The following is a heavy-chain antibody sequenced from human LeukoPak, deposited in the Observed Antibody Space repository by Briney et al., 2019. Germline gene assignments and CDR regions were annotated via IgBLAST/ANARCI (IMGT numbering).Heavy chain of an antibody. CDR3: ARDPYDFLTGHYSGSGGDY. CDR2: ISGYNGNT. CDR1: GFTFSNHG. Sequence: GASVKVSCKASGFTFSNHGINWVRQAPGQGLEWMGWISGYNGNTKYAQRFQGRVTMTTDTSTSTAYTELRSLRSDDTAVYYCARDPYDFLTGHYSGSGGDYWGQGTLVTVSS. D-gene: IGHD3-9*01. V-gene: IGHV1-18*01. J-gene: IGHJ4*02.